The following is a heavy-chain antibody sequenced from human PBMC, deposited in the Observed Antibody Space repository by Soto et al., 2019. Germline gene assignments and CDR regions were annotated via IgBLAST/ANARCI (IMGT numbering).Heavy chain of an antibody. CDR3: EHKRVDKTLVEFNY. J-gene: IGHJ4*02. D-gene: IGHD1-26*01. Sequence: SETLSLTCTVSGGSINNHYWSWLRQPPGKGLEWIGYIYYIGSTNYNPSLKSRLTITKDTSKNQVVLTMTNMDPVDTGTYYCEHKRVDKTLVEFNYWGQGTLVTVSS. V-gene: IGHV4-59*11. CDR1: GGSINNHY. CDR2: IYYIGST.